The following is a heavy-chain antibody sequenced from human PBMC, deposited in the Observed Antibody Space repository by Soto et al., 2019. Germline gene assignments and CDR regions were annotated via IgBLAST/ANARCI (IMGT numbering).Heavy chain of an antibody. CDR3: ARTPYGSGTLNYYYYGMDV. D-gene: IGHD3-10*01. V-gene: IGHV1-3*01. Sequence: GALVKVSCTASGYTFTSYARHWVRQAPGQRLEWMGWINAGNGNTKYSQKFQGRVTITRDTSASTAYMELSSLRSEDTAVYYCARTPYGSGTLNYYYYGMDVWGQGTTVTVSS. CDR2: INAGNGNT. CDR1: GYTFTSYA. J-gene: IGHJ6*02.